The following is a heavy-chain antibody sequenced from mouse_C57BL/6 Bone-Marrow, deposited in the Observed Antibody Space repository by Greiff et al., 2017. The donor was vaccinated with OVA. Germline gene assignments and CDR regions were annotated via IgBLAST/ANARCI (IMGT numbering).Heavy chain of an antibody. D-gene: IGHD1-1*01. CDR2: INPSNGGT. J-gene: IGHJ2*01. V-gene: IGHV1-53*01. CDR1: GYTFTSYW. Sequence: VQLQQSGTELVKPGASVKLSCKASGYTFTSYWMHWVKQRPGQGLEWIGNINPSNGGTNYNEKFKSKATLTVDKSSSTAYMQLSSLTSEDSAVYYCARGRYYGSSYVDYWGQGTTLTVSS. CDR3: ARGRYYGSSYVDY.